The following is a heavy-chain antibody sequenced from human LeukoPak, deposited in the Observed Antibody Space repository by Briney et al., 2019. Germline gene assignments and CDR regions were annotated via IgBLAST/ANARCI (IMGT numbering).Heavy chain of an antibody. CDR1: GFTFDDYG. D-gene: IGHD2-2*02. CDR3: ARCSRSSTDCYSAFDI. Sequence: GGSLRLSCEASGFTFDDYGMSWVRQSTGKGLEWVSAITNWNGGSTGYVDSVRGRFTISRDNAKNSLYLQMNSLRAEDTALYYCARCSRSSTDCYSAFDIWGQGTMVTVSS. V-gene: IGHV3-20*04. CDR2: ITNWNGGST. J-gene: IGHJ3*02.